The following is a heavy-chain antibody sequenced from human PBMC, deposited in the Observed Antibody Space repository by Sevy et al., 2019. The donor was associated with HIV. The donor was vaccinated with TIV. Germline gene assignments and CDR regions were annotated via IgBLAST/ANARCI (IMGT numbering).Heavy chain of an antibody. CDR1: GYSFSAYF. J-gene: IGHJ4*02. CDR3: ARASGPTVGAYFDY. CDR2: ISPNSGGT. Sequence: ASVKVSCKASGYSFSAYFLHWVRQAPGQGLEWMGRISPNSGGTVYAQKFRGRVTMTRDTSSTTAYMELTRLKSDDTALYYCARASGPTVGAYFDYWGQGALVTVSS. D-gene: IGHD3-10*01. V-gene: IGHV1-2*06.